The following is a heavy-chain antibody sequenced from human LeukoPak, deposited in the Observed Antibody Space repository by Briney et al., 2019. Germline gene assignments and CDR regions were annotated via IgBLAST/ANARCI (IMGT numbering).Heavy chain of an antibody. CDR3: AKGSRAYYDFWSGYYMKSRDYYFDY. V-gene: IGHV3-30*18. J-gene: IGHJ4*02. CDR1: GFTFSSYG. CDR2: ISYDGSNK. Sequence: GRSLRLSCAASGFTFSSYGVHWVRQAPGKGLEWVAVISYDGSNKYYADSVKGRFTISRDNSKNTLYLQMNSLRAEDTAVYYCAKGSRAYYDFWSGYYMKSRDYYFDYWGQGTLVTVSS. D-gene: IGHD3-3*01.